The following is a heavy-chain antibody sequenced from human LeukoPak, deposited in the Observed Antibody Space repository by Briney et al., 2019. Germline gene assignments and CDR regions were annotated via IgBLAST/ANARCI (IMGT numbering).Heavy chain of an antibody. J-gene: IGHJ4*02. CDR1: RSTFTNYD. V-gene: IGHV1-46*04. Sequence: GASVKVSCKASRSTFTNYDMHWVRQAPGQGLEGMGIINPSGGRATHAHELQGRDTMTRGTSTGTVYIELRRLRSEDTAVYFWARSPRYDSSGYYYGDGYWGEGTLVTVSS. CDR3: ARSPRYDSSGYYYGDGY. CDR2: INPSGGRA. D-gene: IGHD3-22*01.